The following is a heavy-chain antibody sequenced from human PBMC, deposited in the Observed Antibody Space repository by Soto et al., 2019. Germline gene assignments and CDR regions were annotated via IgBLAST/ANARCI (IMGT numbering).Heavy chain of an antibody. CDR1: GYMFTGYY. CDR2: INPDSGGT. Sequence: ASVKVSCKASGYMFTGYYMHWVRQAPGQGLEWMGWINPDSGGTNYQQKFQGRVTMTRDTSISTAYLQWSSLKASDTAMYYCARHGSYSGYDEFDYWGQGTLVTVSS. J-gene: IGHJ4*02. D-gene: IGHD5-12*01. CDR3: ARHGSYSGYDEFDY. V-gene: IGHV1-2*02.